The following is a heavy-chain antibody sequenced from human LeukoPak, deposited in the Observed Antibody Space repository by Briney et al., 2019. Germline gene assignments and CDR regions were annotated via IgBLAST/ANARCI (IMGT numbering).Heavy chain of an antibody. CDR3: ARGNWNDVVGYYFDY. Sequence: SETLSLTCTVSGGSISSSSYYWGWVRQPPGKGLEWIGNIYYSGSTYYNPSLKSRVTISVDTSKNQFSLKLSSVTAADTAVYYCARGNWNDVVGYYFDYWGQGTLVTVSS. J-gene: IGHJ4*02. CDR1: GGSISSSSYY. D-gene: IGHD1-1*01. CDR2: IYYSGST. V-gene: IGHV4-39*07.